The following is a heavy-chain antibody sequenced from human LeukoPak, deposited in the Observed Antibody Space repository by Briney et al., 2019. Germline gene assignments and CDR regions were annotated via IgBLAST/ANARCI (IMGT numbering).Heavy chain of an antibody. V-gene: IGHV4-59*01. J-gene: IGHJ5*02. Sequence: SETLSLTCTVSGGSISSYYWSWIRQPPGKGLEWIGYIYYSGSTNYNPSLKSRVTISVDTSKNQFSLKLSSVTAADTAVYYCGRGPLWWFDPWGQGTLVTVSS. CDR3: GRGPLWWFDP. CDR1: GGSISSYY. CDR2: IYYSGST. D-gene: IGHD2-21*01.